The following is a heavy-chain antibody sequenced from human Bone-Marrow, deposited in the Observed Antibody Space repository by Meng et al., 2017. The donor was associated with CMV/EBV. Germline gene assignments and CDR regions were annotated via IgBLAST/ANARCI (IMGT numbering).Heavy chain of an antibody. CDR2: ISSSGSTI. Sequence: GESLKISCAASGFTFSSYEMNWVRQAPGKGLEWVSYISSSGSTIYYADSVKGRFTISRDNAKNSLYLQMNSLRAEDTAVYYCARATPLDIVVVVAATRSGPLDYWGQGTLVTSFS. D-gene: IGHD2-15*01. V-gene: IGHV3-48*03. CDR1: GFTFSSYE. J-gene: IGHJ4*02. CDR3: ARATPLDIVVVVAATRSGPLDY.